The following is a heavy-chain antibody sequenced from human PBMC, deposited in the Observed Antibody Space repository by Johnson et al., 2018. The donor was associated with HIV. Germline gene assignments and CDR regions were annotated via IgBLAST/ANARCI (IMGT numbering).Heavy chain of an antibody. V-gene: IGHV3-30-3*01. Sequence: QVQLVESGGGLLQPGRSLRLSCAASGSTFSSYALPWVRQAPGKGLEWVAVISFHGSNTDYVTSVKGRFTISKSNSKNTLYLQMNSLRAEDTAVYYCAREHRYYYDSSGYYRGDAFDIWGQGTMVTVSS. CDR3: AREHRYYYDSSGYYRGDAFDI. CDR2: ISFHGSNT. D-gene: IGHD3-22*01. J-gene: IGHJ3*02. CDR1: GSTFSSYA.